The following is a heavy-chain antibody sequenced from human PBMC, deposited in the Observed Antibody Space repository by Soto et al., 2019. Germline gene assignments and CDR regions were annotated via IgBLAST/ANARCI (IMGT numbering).Heavy chain of an antibody. CDR3: ASGSYYGSGSYNWFDP. V-gene: IGHV4-30-4*01. J-gene: IGHJ5*02. D-gene: IGHD3-10*01. CDR2: IYYSGST. Sequence: SETLSVTCTVSGGSISSGDYYWSWIRQPPGKGLEWIGYIYYSGSTYYKPSLKIRVAISVEMPHRQFSLTLSAVTAADTDVYYCASGSYYGSGSYNWFDPWGQGTLVTVSS. CDR1: GGSISSGDYY.